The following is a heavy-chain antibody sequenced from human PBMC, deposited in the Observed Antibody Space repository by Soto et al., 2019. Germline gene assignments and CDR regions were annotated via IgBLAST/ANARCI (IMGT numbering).Heavy chain of an antibody. CDR3: ARDLWGYCGANCYPLDV. CDR1: GGSISSYY. Sequence: SETLSLTCTVSGGSISSYYWSWIRQPPGKGLEWIGYMYNTGSTIYNPSLKSRVTISVDTSKNQFSLKLNSVTAADTAVYYCARDLWGYCGANCYPLDVWGQGATVTVSS. CDR2: MYNTGST. D-gene: IGHD2-21*02. V-gene: IGHV4-59*01. J-gene: IGHJ6*02.